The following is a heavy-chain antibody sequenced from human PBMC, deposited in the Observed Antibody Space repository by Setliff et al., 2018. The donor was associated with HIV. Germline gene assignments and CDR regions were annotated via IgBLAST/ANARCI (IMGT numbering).Heavy chain of an antibody. CDR2: IYPSDSDT. CDR3: ARRAGPGGMDV. J-gene: IGHJ6*02. CDR1: GYSFTSYW. V-gene: IGHV5-51*01. Sequence: GESLKISCKGSGYSFTSYWIGWVRQMPGKGLEWMGIIYPSDSDTRYSPSFQGQVTISADKSINTAYLQRSSPKASDTAIYYCARRAGPGGMDVWGQGTTVTVSS.